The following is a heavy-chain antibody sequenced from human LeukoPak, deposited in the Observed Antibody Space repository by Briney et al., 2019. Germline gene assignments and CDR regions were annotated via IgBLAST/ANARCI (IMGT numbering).Heavy chain of an antibody. D-gene: IGHD3-22*01. CDR1: GYTFTSYA. Sequence: ASVKVSCKASGYTFTSYAMNWVRQAPGQGLEWMGWINPNSGGTNYAQKFQGRVTMTRDTSISTAYMELSRLRSDDTAVYYCARDGSSNYYDSSGYYYDFDYWGQGTLVTVSS. CDR3: ARDGSSNYYDSSGYYYDFDY. J-gene: IGHJ4*02. CDR2: INPNSGGT. V-gene: IGHV1-2*02.